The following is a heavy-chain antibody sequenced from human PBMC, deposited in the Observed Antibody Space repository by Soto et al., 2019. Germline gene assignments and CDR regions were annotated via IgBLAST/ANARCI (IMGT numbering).Heavy chain of an antibody. D-gene: IGHD1-26*01. CDR3: ASGLRSRAFDI. Sequence: ASVKVSCKASGYTFTSYGIIWARQAPGQGLEWMGWISAYNANTNYAQKLQGRVTMTTDTSTSTAYMELRSLRSDDTAVYYCASGLRSRAFDIWGQGTMVTVSS. J-gene: IGHJ3*02. CDR2: ISAYNANT. V-gene: IGHV1-18*01. CDR1: GYTFTSYG.